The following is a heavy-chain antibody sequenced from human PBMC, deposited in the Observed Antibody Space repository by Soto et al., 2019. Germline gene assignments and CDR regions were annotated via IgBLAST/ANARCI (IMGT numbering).Heavy chain of an antibody. CDR3: TRGYCSSYSCYGAAMDV. CDR2: IWYDGSND. J-gene: IGHJ6*02. D-gene: IGHD2-2*01. V-gene: IGHV3-33*01. CDR1: GFTFSSYG. Sequence: VQLVESGGGVVQPGRSLRLCWAASGFTFSSYGMHWVRQAPGKGLEWVAVIWYDGSNDDYVDSVKGRFTISRDNSNNMLYLEMNRLRAEDTAIYYCTRGYCSSYSCYGAAMDVWGQGTTITVAS.